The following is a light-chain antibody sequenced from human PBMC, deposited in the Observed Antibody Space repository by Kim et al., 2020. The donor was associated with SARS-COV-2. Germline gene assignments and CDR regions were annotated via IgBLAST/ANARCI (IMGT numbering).Light chain of an antibody. Sequence: EIVMTQSPATLSVSPGERATLSCRASQSVSSSLAWYQQKPGQAPRLLIYGASTRATGIPARFSGNGSGTEFTLTISSLQSEDFAVYYCQQYNNWPRGTIGQGTKVDI. CDR2: GAS. CDR3: QQYNNWPRGT. V-gene: IGKV3-15*01. CDR1: QSVSSS. J-gene: IGKJ1*01.